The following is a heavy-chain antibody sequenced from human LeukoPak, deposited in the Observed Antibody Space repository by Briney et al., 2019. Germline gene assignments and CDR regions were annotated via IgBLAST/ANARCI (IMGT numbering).Heavy chain of an antibody. D-gene: IGHD4-11*01. Sequence: GASVTVSCKASGGTFSSYAISWVRQAPGQGLEWMGRIIPILGIANYAQKLQGRVTMTTDTSTSTAYMELRSLRSDDTAVYYCVYTKDYYGMDVWGQGTTVTVSS. J-gene: IGHJ6*02. CDR3: VYTKDYYGMDV. CDR2: IIPILGIA. V-gene: IGHV1-69*04. CDR1: GGTFSSYA.